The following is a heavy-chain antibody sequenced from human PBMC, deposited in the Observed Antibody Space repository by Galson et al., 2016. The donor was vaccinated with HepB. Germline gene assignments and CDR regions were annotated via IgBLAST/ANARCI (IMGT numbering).Heavy chain of an antibody. Sequence: QAPGQGLEWLGWISAYNGNTKYPHKVQGRVTMTTDASTSTAYMELRSLRSDDTAVYYCARVYPGVTLDIWGQGTMVTVSS. V-gene: IGHV1-18*01. CDR2: ISAYNGNT. D-gene: IGHD2-8*01. CDR3: ARVYPGVTLDI. J-gene: IGHJ3*02.